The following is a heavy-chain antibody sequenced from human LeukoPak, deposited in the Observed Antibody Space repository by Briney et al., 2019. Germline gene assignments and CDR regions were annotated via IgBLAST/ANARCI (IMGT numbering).Heavy chain of an antibody. V-gene: IGHV3-33*01. CDR1: GFTFSSYG. CDR2: IWYDGSNK. Sequence: GGSLRLSCAASGFTFSSYGMHWVRQAPGKGLEWVALIWYDGSNKYYADSVKCRLTISRDNSKNTLYLQMNSLRAEDTAVYYCAREGPRGNSQFDYWGQGTLVTVS. CDR3: AREGPRGNSQFDY. D-gene: IGHD2/OR15-2a*01. J-gene: IGHJ4*02.